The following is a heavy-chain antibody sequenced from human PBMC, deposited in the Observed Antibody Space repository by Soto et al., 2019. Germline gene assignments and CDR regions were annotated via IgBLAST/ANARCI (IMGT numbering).Heavy chain of an antibody. CDR3: ARASTAMGYFYYGMDV. J-gene: IGHJ6*02. V-gene: IGHV3-53*01. Sequence: GSLRLSCAASGFTVSSNYMSWVRQAPGKGLEWVSVIYSGGSTYYADSVKGRFTISRDNSKNTLYLQMNSLRAEDTAVYYCARASTAMGYFYYGMDVWGQGATVTVSS. D-gene: IGHD5-18*01. CDR1: GFTVSSNY. CDR2: IYSGGST.